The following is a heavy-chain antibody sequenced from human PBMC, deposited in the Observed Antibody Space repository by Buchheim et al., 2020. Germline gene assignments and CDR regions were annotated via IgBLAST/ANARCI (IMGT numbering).Heavy chain of an antibody. J-gene: IGHJ4*02. CDR3: AKDRLMGATGAETFDY. D-gene: IGHD1-26*01. CDR2: IGNTAIST. Sequence: EVQLLESGGGLIHPGGSLRLSCVASGFTFSNHAMSWVRQAPGKGLEWVSTIGNTAISTYYADSVRGRFTISREYSKNTLHLQMNSLTFEDTAVYYCAKDRLMGATGAETFDYWGQGTL. V-gene: IGHV3-23*01. CDR1: GFTFSNHA.